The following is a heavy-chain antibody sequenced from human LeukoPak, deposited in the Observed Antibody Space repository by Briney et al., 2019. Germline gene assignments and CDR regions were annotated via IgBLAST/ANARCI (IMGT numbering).Heavy chain of an antibody. V-gene: IGHV1-18*01. Sequence: GASVKVSCKASGYTFTSYGISWVRQAPGQGLEWMGWISAYNGSTNYAQKLQGRVTMTADTSTSTAYMGLRSLRSDDTAVCYCARNLYSSSSTDWFDPWGQGTLVTVSS. CDR3: ARNLYSSSSTDWFDP. J-gene: IGHJ5*02. D-gene: IGHD6-6*01. CDR1: GYTFTSYG. CDR2: ISAYNGST.